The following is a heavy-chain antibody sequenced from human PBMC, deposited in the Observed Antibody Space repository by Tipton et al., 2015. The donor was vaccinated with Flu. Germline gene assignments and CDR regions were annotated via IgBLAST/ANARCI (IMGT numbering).Heavy chain of an antibody. Sequence: GSLRLSCATSGFTFSQYWMNWVRQAPGKGLEWVANIKQDGSEKYYVDSVKGRFTISRDNAKNSLYLQMNSLRAEDTAVYYCSGTQGTFDIWGQGTMVTVSS. V-gene: IGHV3-7*01. CDR1: GFTFSQYW. D-gene: IGHD1-26*01. CDR3: SGTQGTFDI. CDR2: IKQDGSEK. J-gene: IGHJ3*02.